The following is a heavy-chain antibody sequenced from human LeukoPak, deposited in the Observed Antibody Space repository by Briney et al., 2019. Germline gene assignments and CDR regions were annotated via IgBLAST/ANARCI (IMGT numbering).Heavy chain of an antibody. Sequence: PGGSLRLSCAASGFTFDDYAMHWVRQAPGKGLEWVSGISWNSGSIGYADSVKGRFAISRDNAKNSLYLQMNSLRAEDMALYYCAKDGGHTRDHDAFDIWGQGTMVTVSS. D-gene: IGHD3-16*01. CDR2: ISWNSGSI. J-gene: IGHJ3*02. CDR3: AKDGGHTRDHDAFDI. CDR1: GFTFDDYA. V-gene: IGHV3-9*03.